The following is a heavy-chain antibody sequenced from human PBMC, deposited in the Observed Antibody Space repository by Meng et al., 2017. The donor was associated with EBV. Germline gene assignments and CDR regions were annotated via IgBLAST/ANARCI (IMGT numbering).Heavy chain of an antibody. CDR2: INVGVGYT. Sequence: VQLVQSGAEVKNPGASVKVSSKAAVYAFTSYILHWVRQAPGQRLEWMGWINVGVGYTKYSQKFQGRVTISSDTSATTGYMELSSLRSEDTAVYYCVRGPPVGVPGPGDYWGQGTLVTVSS. CDR1: VYAFTSYI. CDR3: VRGPPVGVPGPGDY. J-gene: IGHJ4*02. V-gene: IGHV1-3*01. D-gene: IGHD2-21*01.